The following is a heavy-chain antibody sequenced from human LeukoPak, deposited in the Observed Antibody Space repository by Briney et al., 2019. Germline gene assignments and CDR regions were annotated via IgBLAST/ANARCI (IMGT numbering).Heavy chain of an antibody. CDR3: ARDGGVYCSSTSCYAGGWFDP. D-gene: IGHD2-2*01. CDR2: INPSGGST. V-gene: IGHV1-46*01. CDR1: GYTFTSYY. Sequence: ASVTVSCKASGYTFTSYYMHWVRQAPGQGLEWMGIINPSGGSTSYAQKFQGRVTMTRDTSTSTVYMELSSLRSEDTAVYYCARDGGVYCSSTSCYAGGWFDPWGQGTLVTVSS. J-gene: IGHJ5*02.